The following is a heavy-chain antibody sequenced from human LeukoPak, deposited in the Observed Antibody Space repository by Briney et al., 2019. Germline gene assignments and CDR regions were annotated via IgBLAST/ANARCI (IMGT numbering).Heavy chain of an antibody. Sequence: GGSLRLSCAASGFTFSSYSMNWVRQAPGKGLEWVSSISSSSSYIYYADSVKGRFTISRDNAKNSPYLQMNSLRAEDTAVYYCARIVGAGIPGYSSGWYEANYYYMDVWGKGTTVTVSS. J-gene: IGHJ6*03. CDR3: ARIVGAGIPGYSSGWYEANYYYMDV. V-gene: IGHV3-21*01. D-gene: IGHD6-19*01. CDR2: ISSSSSYI. CDR1: GFTFSSYS.